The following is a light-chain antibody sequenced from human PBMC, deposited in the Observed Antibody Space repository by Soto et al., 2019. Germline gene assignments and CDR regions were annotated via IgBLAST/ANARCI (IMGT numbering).Light chain of an antibody. V-gene: IGLV2-8*01. CDR3: SSSAGSNTGV. CDR2: EVV. J-gene: IGLJ3*02. Sequence: QSALTQPPSASGSPGQSVTISCTGTSSDVGGYDYVSWYQQYPGKAPKLIIYEVVKRPSGVPNRFSGSRSGSTASLTVSGLQAEDEADYYCSSSAGSNTGVFGGGTKLTVL. CDR1: SSDVGGYDY.